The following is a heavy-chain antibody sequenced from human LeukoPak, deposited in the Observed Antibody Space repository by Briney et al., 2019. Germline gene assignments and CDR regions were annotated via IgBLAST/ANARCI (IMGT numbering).Heavy chain of an antibody. D-gene: IGHD3-22*01. Sequence: PGGSLRLSCAASGFTFSSYAMSWVRQAPGKGLEWVSAISGSGGSTYYADSVKGRFTISRDNAKNSLYLQMNSLRAEDTALYYCAKDISYYDSSGSDYWGQGTLVTVSS. V-gene: IGHV3-23*01. CDR2: ISGSGGST. CDR3: AKDISYYDSSGSDY. J-gene: IGHJ4*02. CDR1: GFTFSSYA.